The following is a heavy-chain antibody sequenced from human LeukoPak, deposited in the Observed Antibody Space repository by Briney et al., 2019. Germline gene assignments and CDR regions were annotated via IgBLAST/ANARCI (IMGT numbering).Heavy chain of an antibody. CDR2: IYHSGST. J-gene: IGHJ4*02. D-gene: IGHD6-19*01. CDR3: ARNSGSGWAADY. Sequence: PSETLSLTCAVSGVSISSGGYSWSWIRQPPGKGLEWIGYIYHSGSTYYNPSLKSRVTISVDTSKNQFSLKLSSVTAADTAVYYCARNSGSGWAADYWGQGTLVTVSS. V-gene: IGHV4-30-2*01. CDR1: GVSISSGGYS.